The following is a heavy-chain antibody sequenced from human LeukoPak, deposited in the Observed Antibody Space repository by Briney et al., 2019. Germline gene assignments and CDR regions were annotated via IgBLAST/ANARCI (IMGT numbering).Heavy chain of an antibody. CDR1: GFTVSSSY. CDR3: ARGGGNLSFDY. D-gene: IGHD4-23*01. Sequence: GGSLRLSCAASGFTVSSSYMSWVRQAPGKGLEWVSVIYSSGSTDYADSVKGRFTISRDNSKNTLSLQMNSLRAEDTAVYYCARGGGNLSFDYWGQGTLVTVSS. CDR2: IYSSGST. J-gene: IGHJ4*02. V-gene: IGHV3-66*01.